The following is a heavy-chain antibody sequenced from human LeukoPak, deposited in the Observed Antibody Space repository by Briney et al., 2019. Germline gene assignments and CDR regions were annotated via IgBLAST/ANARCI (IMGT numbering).Heavy chain of an antibody. CDR2: ISGSGGST. CDR1: GFTFSSYA. CDR3: ANDRLTIFGVVTLYYFDY. D-gene: IGHD3-3*01. V-gene: IGHV3-23*01. J-gene: IGHJ4*02. Sequence: PGGSLRLSCAASGFTFSSYAMSWVRQAPGKGLEWVSAISGSGGSTCYADSVKGRFTISRDNSKNTLYLQMNSLRAEDTAVYYCANDRLTIFGVVTLYYFDYWGQGTLVTVSS.